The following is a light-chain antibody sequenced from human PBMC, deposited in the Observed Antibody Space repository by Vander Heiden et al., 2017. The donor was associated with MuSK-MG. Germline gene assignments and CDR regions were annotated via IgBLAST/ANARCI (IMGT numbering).Light chain of an antibody. CDR1: QSVSSY. CDR2: DAS. CDR3: QQHSNWPPLT. J-gene: IGKJ4*01. V-gene: IGKV3-11*01. Sequence: EIVLTQSPATLSLSPGERATHSCRASQSVSSYLAWYQQKPGQAPRLLIYDASNSATGIPARFSGSGSGTDFTLTISSLEPEDFAVYYCQQHSNWPPLTFGGGTKVEIK.